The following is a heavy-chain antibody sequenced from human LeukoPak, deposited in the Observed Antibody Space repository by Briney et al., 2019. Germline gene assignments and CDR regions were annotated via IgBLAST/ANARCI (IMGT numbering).Heavy chain of an antibody. CDR1: GFTFSSYS. CDR3: ARGLNYYGSGSPFDY. CDR2: ISSSSSYI. Sequence: GGSLRLSCAASGFTFSSYSMNWVRQAPGKGLEWVSSISSSSSYIYYADSVKGRFTISRDNAKNSLYLQMNSLRAEDTAVYYCARGLNYYGSGSPFDYWGQGTLVTVSS. J-gene: IGHJ4*02. V-gene: IGHV3-21*01. D-gene: IGHD3-10*01.